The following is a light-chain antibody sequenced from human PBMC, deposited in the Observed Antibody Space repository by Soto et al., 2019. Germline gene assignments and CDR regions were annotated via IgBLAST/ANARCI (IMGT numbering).Light chain of an antibody. J-gene: IGKJ5*01. V-gene: IGKV3-11*01. Sequence: ETLMTQSPATLSVSPGERATLSCRASQSVNNNLAWYQQNLGQAPRVLIYDASNRATGIPARFSGSGSGTDFTLTISSLEPEDFAVYYCQHRMNWPLSFGQGTRWRL. CDR1: QSVNNN. CDR3: QHRMNWPLS. CDR2: DAS.